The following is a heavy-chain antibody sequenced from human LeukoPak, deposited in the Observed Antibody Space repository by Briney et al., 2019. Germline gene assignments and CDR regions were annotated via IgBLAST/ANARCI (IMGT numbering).Heavy chain of an antibody. CDR1: GFTFSSYS. D-gene: IGHD2-2*01. V-gene: IGHV3-21*01. J-gene: IGHJ3*02. CDR2: ISSSSSYI. Sequence: GGSLRLSCAASGFTFSSYSMNWVRQAPGKGLEWVSSISSSSSYIYYADSVKGPFTISRANDKNSLYLQMNSLRAEDTAVYYCARDSRHSQCAFDIWGQGTMVTVSS. CDR3: ARDSRHSQCAFDI.